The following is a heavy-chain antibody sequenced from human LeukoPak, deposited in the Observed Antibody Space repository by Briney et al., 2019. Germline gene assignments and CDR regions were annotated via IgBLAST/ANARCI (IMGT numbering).Heavy chain of an antibody. V-gene: IGHV4-59*08. CDR2: IYYSGST. CDR1: GGSISSYY. J-gene: IGHJ6*02. Sequence: SETPSLTCTVSGGSISSYYWSWIRQPPGKGLEWIGYIYYSGSTNYNPSLKSRVTISVDTSKNQFSLKLSSVTAADTAVYYCARLNLQDYYDSSGALYYYGMDVWGQGTTVTVSS. CDR3: ARLNLQDYYDSSGALYYYGMDV. D-gene: IGHD3-22*01.